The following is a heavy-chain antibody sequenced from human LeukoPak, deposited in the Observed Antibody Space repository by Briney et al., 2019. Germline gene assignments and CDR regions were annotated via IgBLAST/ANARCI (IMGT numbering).Heavy chain of an antibody. CDR1: GFTFSSYA. CDR2: ISYDGSNK. V-gene: IGHV3-30*18. J-gene: IGHJ4*02. Sequence: GGSLRLSCAASGFTFSSYAMSWVRQAPGKGLEWVAVISYDGSNKYYADSVKGRFTISRDNSKNTLYLQMNSLRAEDTAVYYCAKLPIAAADSFDYWGQGTLVTVSS. CDR3: AKLPIAAADSFDY. D-gene: IGHD6-13*01.